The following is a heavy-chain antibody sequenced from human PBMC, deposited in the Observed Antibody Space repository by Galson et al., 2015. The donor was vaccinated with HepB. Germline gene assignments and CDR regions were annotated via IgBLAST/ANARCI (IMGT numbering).Heavy chain of an antibody. Sequence: QSGAEVKKPGESLKISCKGSGYSFTSYWIGWVRQMPGKGLEWMGIIYPGDSDTRYSPSFQGQVTISADKSISTAYLQWSSLKASDTAMYYCARANSDPNPWKRAGFDYWGQGTLVTVSS. D-gene: IGHD1-14*01. J-gene: IGHJ4*02. V-gene: IGHV5-51*01. CDR2: IYPGDSDT. CDR3: ARANSDPNPWKRAGFDY. CDR1: GYSFTSYW.